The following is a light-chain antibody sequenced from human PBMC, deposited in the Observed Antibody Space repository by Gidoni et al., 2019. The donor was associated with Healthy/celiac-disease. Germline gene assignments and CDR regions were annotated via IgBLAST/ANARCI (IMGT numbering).Light chain of an antibody. CDR1: QSVSSN. J-gene: IGKJ2*01. V-gene: IGKV3-15*01. CDR3: QQYNNWPGT. Sequence: EIVMTQIPATLSVSPGERATLSCRASQSVSSNLAWYQQKPGQAPRLLIYGASTRATGIPARFSGSGSGTEFTLTISSLQSEDFAVYYCQQYNNWPGTFGQGTKLEIK. CDR2: GAS.